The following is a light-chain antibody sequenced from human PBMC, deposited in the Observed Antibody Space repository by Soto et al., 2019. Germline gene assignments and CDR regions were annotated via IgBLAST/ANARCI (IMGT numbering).Light chain of an antibody. CDR3: ATYAGCNKV. V-gene: IGLV2-8*01. Sequence: SVLTQPPSPSRSLGQIVTISCTGTSINGGGYYYVSLYQQHTRKAPKLMIYEVTKRTSGVPDRFSGSKSGNTASLTVSGLLPEDEADYYGATYAGCNKVFGTGTTVTVL. CDR2: EVT. J-gene: IGLJ1*01. CDR1: SINGGGYYY.